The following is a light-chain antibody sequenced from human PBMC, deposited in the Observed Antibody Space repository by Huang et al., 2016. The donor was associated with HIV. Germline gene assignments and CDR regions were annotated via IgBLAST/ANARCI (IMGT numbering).Light chain of an antibody. Sequence: DIQMTQSPSSLSASVGDRVTITCRASQSISSYLNWYQEQPGKAPNLLIYGASSLQSGVPARFSGRGSGTDFTLTISSLQPEDFATYYCQQSYSTASSFGQGTRLEIK. V-gene: IGKV1-39*01. J-gene: IGKJ5*01. CDR2: GAS. CDR1: QSISSY. CDR3: QQSYSTASS.